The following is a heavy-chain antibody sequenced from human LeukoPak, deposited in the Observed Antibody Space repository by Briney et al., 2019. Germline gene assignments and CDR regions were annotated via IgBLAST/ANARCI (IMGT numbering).Heavy chain of an antibody. CDR3: ARGDLWFGELLGFDD. V-gene: IGHV3-48*03. J-gene: IGHJ4*02. Sequence: GGSLRLSCAASGFTFSSYEMNWVRQAPGKGLEWVSYISSSGSTIYYADSVKGRFTISRDNAKNSLYLQMNSLRAEDTAVYYCARGDLWFGELLGFDDWGQGTLVTVSS. CDR2: ISSSGSTI. CDR1: GFTFSSYE. D-gene: IGHD3-10*01.